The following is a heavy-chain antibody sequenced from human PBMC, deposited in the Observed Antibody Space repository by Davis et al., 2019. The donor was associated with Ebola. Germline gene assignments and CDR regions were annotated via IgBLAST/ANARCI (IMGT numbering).Heavy chain of an antibody. D-gene: IGHD3-22*01. Sequence: ASAKVSCKASGYTFTNYYMHRVRHAPGQGLEWMGRINPHRGDTNYAQTFQGRVTMTRDTSISTAYMEVSRLRSDDTALYYCARDSVSGFKKWLVDSWGQGTLVTVSS. V-gene: IGHV1-2*06. J-gene: IGHJ4*02. CDR2: INPHRGDT. CDR1: GYTFTNYY. CDR3: ARDSVSGFKKWLVDS.